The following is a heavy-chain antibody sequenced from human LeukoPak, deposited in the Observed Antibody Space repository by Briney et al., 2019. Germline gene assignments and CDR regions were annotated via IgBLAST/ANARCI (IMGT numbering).Heavy chain of an antibody. CDR3: GKEVPGDIVYLDY. CDR1: GFTVSSNY. Sequence: GGSLRLSCAASGFTVSSNYMSWVRQAPGKGLEWVSVIYSGGTTHYADSVKGRFTISRDNSKNTLYLQMNSLRAEDTAVYYCGKEVPGDIVYLDYWGQGTLVAVSS. D-gene: IGHD2-2*02. J-gene: IGHJ4*02. CDR2: IYSGGTT. V-gene: IGHV3-53*01.